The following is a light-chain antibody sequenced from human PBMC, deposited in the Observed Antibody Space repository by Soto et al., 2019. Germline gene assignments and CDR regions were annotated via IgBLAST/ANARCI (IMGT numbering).Light chain of an antibody. CDR2: AAS. CDR1: QSISSY. V-gene: IGKV1-39*01. CDR3: QQSYSTPPWT. Sequence: DIQMTQSPSSLSASVGDRVTITCRSSQSISSYLNWYQQKPGNAPKLLIYAASSLQSGVPSRLSGSVSGTDFTLTISSLQPEDFATYYCQQSYSTPPWTFVQGTKVEI. J-gene: IGKJ1*01.